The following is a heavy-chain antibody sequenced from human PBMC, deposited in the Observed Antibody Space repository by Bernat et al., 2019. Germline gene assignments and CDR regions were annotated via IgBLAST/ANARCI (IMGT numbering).Heavy chain of an antibody. CDR1: GGSFSGYY. J-gene: IGHJ6*03. CDR2: INHSGST. Sequence: QVQLQQWGAGLLKPSETLSLTCAVYGGSFSGYYWSWIRQPPGKGLEWIGEINHSGSTNYNPSLKSRVTISVDTSKNQFSLKLSSVTAAATAVYYCARWPPSHCSSTSCYVYYYYYMDVWGKGTTVTVSS. CDR3: ARWPPSHCSSTSCYVYYYYYMDV. D-gene: IGHD2-2*01. V-gene: IGHV4-34*01.